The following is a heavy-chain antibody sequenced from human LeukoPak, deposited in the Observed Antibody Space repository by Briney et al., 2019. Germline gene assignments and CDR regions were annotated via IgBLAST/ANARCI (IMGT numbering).Heavy chain of an antibody. Sequence: PGGSLRLSCAASGFTFSSYGMQWVRQAPGKGLEWVAVIWYDGSNKYYADSVKGRFTISRDNSKNTLYLQMNSLRAEDTAVYYCARVHYYDSSAYCDYWGQGTLVTVSS. J-gene: IGHJ4*02. CDR1: GFTFSSYG. D-gene: IGHD3-22*01. CDR3: ARVHYYDSSAYCDY. V-gene: IGHV3-33*08. CDR2: IWYDGSNK.